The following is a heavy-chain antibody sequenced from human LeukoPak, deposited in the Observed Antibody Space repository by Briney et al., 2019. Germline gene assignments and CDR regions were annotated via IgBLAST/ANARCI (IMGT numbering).Heavy chain of an antibody. CDR1: GFTFSGYG. CDR3: ARDPNYYGSGSYFAYFDQ. V-gene: IGHV3-33*01. Sequence: GGSLRLSCETSGFTFSGYGMHWVRQAPGKGLEWVAVIWHNGSKKYYADSVKGRFTISRDNSKNTLYLQMNSLRAEDTAVYYCARDPNYYGSGSYFAYFDQWGQGTLVTVSS. J-gene: IGHJ4*02. D-gene: IGHD3-10*01. CDR2: IWHNGSKK.